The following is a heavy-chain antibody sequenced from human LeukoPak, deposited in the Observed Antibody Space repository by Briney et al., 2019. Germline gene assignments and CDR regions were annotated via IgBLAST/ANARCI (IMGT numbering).Heavy chain of an antibody. V-gene: IGHV3-23*01. CDR1: GFTFSSYA. CDR3: AKGIVGATRKINFFDY. CDR2: ISGSGGST. Sequence: GGSLRLSCAASGFTFSSYAMSWVRQAPGKGLEWASAISGSGGSTYYADSVKGRFTISRDNSKNTLYLQMNSLRAEDTAVYYCAKGIVGATRKINFFDYWGQGTLVTVSS. D-gene: IGHD1-26*01. J-gene: IGHJ4*02.